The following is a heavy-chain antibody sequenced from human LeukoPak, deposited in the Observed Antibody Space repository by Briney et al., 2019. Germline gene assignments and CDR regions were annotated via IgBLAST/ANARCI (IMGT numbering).Heavy chain of an antibody. CDR1: GGSISGSSYN. Sequence: PSETLSLTCSVFGGSISGSSYNWGWLRQPPGKGLEWIGIMYYSGSTNYNPSRKSRVTISVDTSKNQFSLKLSSVTAADTAVYYCARLPSYGGNDYYYYMDVWGKGTTVTVSS. D-gene: IGHD4-23*01. CDR3: ARLPSYGGNDYYYYMDV. J-gene: IGHJ6*03. V-gene: IGHV4-39*01. CDR2: MYYSGST.